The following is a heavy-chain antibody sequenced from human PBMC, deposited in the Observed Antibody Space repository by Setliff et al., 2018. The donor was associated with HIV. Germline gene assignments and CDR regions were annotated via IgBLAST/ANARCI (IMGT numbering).Heavy chain of an antibody. D-gene: IGHD2-15*01. CDR1: DFTFSTYC. CDR3: SRSQGIGNYYMDV. J-gene: IGHJ6*03. CDR2: ISYRSSYI. Sequence: GGSLRLSCAASDFTFSTYCMNWVRQAPGKGLEWISSISYRSSYIYYSDSVKGRFTTSRNDAENSLFLQLNSLRDEDTAVYYCSRSQGIGNYYMDVWGTGTTVTVSS. V-gene: IGHV3-21*01.